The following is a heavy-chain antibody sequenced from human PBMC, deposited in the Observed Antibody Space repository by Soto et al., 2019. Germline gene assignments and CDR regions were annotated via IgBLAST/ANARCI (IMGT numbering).Heavy chain of an antibody. V-gene: IGHV3-11*01. CDR1: GFTFSDYY. Sequence: GGSLRLSCAASGFTFSDYYMSWIRQAPGKGLEWVSYISSSGSTIYYADSVKGRFTISRDNAKNSLYLQMNSLRAEDTAVYYCARAFVWGVAATNNWFDPWGQGTLVTVSS. J-gene: IGHJ5*02. CDR3: ARAFVWGVAATNNWFDP. D-gene: IGHD2-15*01. CDR2: ISSSGSTI.